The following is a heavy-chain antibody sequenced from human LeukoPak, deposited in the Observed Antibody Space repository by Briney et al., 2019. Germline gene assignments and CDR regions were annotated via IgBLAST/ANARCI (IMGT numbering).Heavy chain of an antibody. CDR3: ARAALPPRPRSGSYTVFDY. D-gene: IGHD3-10*01. V-gene: IGHV3-11*04. Sequence: PGGSLRLSCAASGFTFSDYYMSWIRQAPGRGLEWVSYISSSGSTIYYADSVKGRFTISRDNAKNSLYLQMNSLRAEDTAVYYCARAALPPRPRSGSYTVFDYWGQGTLVTVSS. J-gene: IGHJ4*02. CDR2: ISSSGSTI. CDR1: GFTFSDYY.